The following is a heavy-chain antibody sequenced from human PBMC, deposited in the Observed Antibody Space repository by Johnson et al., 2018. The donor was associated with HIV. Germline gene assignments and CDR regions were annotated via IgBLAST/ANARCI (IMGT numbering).Heavy chain of an antibody. V-gene: IGHV3-15*01. CDR2: IKRKIEGETT. Sequence: VQLVESGGDMVQPGRSLRLSCAASGFTFSNVWMTWVRQAPGKGLEWVGRIKRKIEGETTDYAAPVKGRFTISRDDSKNTLYLQMNSLTTEDTAVYYCTTAIVIDAFDIWGQGTMVTVSS. D-gene: IGHD3-16*02. J-gene: IGHJ3*02. CDR1: GFTFSNVW. CDR3: TTAIVIDAFDI.